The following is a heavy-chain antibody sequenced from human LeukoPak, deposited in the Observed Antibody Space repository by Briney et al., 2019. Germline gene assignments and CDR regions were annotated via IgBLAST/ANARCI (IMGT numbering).Heavy chain of an antibody. V-gene: IGHV3-33*01. J-gene: IGHJ4*01. CDR2: IWFDESKQ. Sequence: PGGSLRLSRAASGFTFSSYGMHWVRQAPGKGLEWVALIWFDESKQYCADSVKGRFTISRDSSRNTLYLQMNSLRPEDTAVYYCARAKGGDIYYFDYWGQGTLVTVSS. D-gene: IGHD4-17*01. CDR3: ARAKGGDIYYFDY. CDR1: GFTFSSYG.